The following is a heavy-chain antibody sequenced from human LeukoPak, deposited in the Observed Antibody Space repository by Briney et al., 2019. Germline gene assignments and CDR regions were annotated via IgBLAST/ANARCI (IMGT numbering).Heavy chain of an antibody. J-gene: IGHJ6*02. CDR2: INSDGSST. Sequence: SGGSLRLSCAASGFTFSSYAMHWVRQAPGKGLVWVSRINSDGSSTSYADSVKGRFTISRDNAKNTLYLQMNSLRAEDTAVYYCARDLIGYDFWSGYYIPLGYYYGMDVWGQGTTVTVSS. D-gene: IGHD3-3*01. V-gene: IGHV3-74*01. CDR3: ARDLIGYDFWSGYYIPLGYYYGMDV. CDR1: GFTFSSYA.